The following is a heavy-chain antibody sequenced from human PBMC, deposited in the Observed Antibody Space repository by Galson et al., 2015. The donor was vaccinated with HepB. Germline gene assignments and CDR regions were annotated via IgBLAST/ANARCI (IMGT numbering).Heavy chain of an antibody. V-gene: IGHV3-64*01. CDR3: ARDGGDAFDI. CDR2: ISSNGGST. Sequence: SLRLSCAASGFTFSSYSMNWVRQAPGKGLEYVSAISSNGGSTYYANSVKGRFTISRDNSKNTLYLQMGSLRAEDMAVYYCARDGGDAFDIWGQGTMVTVSS. CDR1: GFTFSSYS. D-gene: IGHD3-16*01. J-gene: IGHJ3*02.